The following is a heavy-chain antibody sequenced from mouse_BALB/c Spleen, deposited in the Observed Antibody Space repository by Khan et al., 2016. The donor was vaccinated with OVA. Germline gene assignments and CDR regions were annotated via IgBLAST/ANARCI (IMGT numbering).Heavy chain of an antibody. D-gene: IGHD1-1*02. Sequence: QVQLQQSGPGLVQPSQSLSITCTVSGFSLTNYGVHWVRQSPGKGLEWLGVIWSGGITDYNETFISRLSISKDIYKSQVFFKMNSLQANDTAIYYCAKNRNGYFDYWGQGTTLTVSS. J-gene: IGHJ2*01. CDR1: GFSLTNYG. V-gene: IGHV2-2*02. CDR2: IWSGGIT. CDR3: AKNRNGYFDY.